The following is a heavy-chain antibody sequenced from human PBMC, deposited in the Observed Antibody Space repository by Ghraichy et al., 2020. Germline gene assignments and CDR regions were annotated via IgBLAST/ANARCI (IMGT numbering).Heavy chain of an antibody. CDR3: ARTFPGYGNLGIDY. CDR2: ISSSSNYI. CDR1: GFTFSSYT. V-gene: IGHV3-21*01. Sequence: GGSLRLSCAASGFTFSSYTMNWVRQAPGKGLEWVSSISSSSNYIYYADSVKGRFTISRDNAKNSLYLQMNSLRAEDTAVYYCARTFPGYGNLGIDYWGQGTLVTVSS. J-gene: IGHJ4*02. D-gene: IGHD5-12*01.